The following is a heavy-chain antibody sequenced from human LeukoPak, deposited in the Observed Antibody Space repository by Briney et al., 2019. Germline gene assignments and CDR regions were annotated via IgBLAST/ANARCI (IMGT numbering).Heavy chain of an antibody. V-gene: IGHV3-23*01. CDR2: ISDSGGST. CDR1: GFAFRNNA. D-gene: IGHD3-22*01. CDR3: ASSYGSSAYYPFDY. Sequence: GGSLRLSCVASGFAFRNNAMNWVRQAPGKGLEWVSLISDSGGSTNYADSVKGRFTISRDNSKSTLYLQMNTLRAEDTAVYYCASSYGSSAYYPFDYWGQGTLVTVFS. J-gene: IGHJ4*02.